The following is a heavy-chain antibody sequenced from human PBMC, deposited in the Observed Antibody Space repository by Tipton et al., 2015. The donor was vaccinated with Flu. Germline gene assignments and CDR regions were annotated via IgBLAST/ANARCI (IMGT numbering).Heavy chain of an antibody. CDR1: GGSINSYY. V-gene: IGHV4-59*08. Sequence: TLSLTCTVSGGSINSYYWSWIRQPPGKGLEWIGYIYYSGSTNYNPSLKSRVTISVDTSKNQFSLKLSSVTAADTAVYYCAGTRSDYFDYWGQGTLVTVSS. CDR3: AGTRSDYFDY. J-gene: IGHJ4*02. D-gene: IGHD3-3*01. CDR2: IYYSGST.